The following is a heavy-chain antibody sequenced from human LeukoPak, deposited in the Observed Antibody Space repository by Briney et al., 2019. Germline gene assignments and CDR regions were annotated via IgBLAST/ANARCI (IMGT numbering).Heavy chain of an antibody. CDR3: ARGVGYSSSERVRYWFDP. V-gene: IGHV1-2*04. D-gene: IGHD6-13*01. Sequence: ASVKVSCKASGYTFTDYYMHWVRQAPGQGLEWMGWINPNSGGTNYAQKFQGWVTMTRDTSISTAYMELSRLRSDDTAVYYCARGVGYSSSERVRYWFDPWGQGTLVTVSS. J-gene: IGHJ5*02. CDR1: GYTFTDYY. CDR2: INPNSGGT.